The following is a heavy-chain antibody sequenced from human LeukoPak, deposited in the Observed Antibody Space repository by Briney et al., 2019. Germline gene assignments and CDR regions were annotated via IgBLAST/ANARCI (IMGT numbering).Heavy chain of an antibody. CDR1: GYTFTSYD. CDR3: ARSIAVAGTVDY. D-gene: IGHD6-19*01. Sequence: ASVKVSCKASGYTFTSYDFNWVRQATGQRPEWMGWMSPNSGDTGYAQKFQDRVTMTRNTSIGTAYMELSSLRSEDTAVYYCARSIAVAGTVDYWGQGTLATVSS. CDR2: MSPNSGDT. J-gene: IGHJ4*02. V-gene: IGHV1-8*01.